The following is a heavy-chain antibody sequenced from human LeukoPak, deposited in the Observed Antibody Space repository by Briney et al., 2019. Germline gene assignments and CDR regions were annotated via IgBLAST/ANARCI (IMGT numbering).Heavy chain of an antibody. CDR2: IYYSGST. CDR3: ARQGRGGSYFFGLGSSNWFDP. D-gene: IGHD1-26*01. V-gene: IGHV4-59*08. CDR1: GGSISSYY. J-gene: IGHJ5*02. Sequence: SENLSLTCTVSGGSISSYYWSWIRQPPGKGLEWIGYIYYSGSTNYNPSLKSRVTISVDTSKNQFSLKLSSVTAADTAVYYCARQGRGGSYFFGLGSSNWFDPWGQGTLVTVSS.